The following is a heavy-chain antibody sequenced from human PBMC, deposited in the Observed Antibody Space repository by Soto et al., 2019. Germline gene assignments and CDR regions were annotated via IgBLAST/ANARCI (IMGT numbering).Heavy chain of an antibody. Sequence: ASVKVSCKVSGYTLTGLSMHWVRQAPGKGLEWMGGFDPEDGETIYAQKFQGRVTMTEDTSTDTAYMELSSLRSEDTAVYYCARDLIEEGRNPQHHQAGLENPFWGQGTQVTVSS. CDR2: FDPEDGET. D-gene: IGHD2-15*01. J-gene: IGHJ4*02. V-gene: IGHV1-24*01. CDR3: ARDLIEEGRNPQHHQAGLENPF. CDR1: GYTLTGLS.